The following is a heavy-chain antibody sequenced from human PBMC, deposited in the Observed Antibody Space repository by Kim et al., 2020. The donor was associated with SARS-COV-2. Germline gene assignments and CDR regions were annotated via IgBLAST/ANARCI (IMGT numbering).Heavy chain of an antibody. Sequence: SGPTLVHPTPPLTLTGTFSGFSLSTNGMGVSWIRQPPGKALEWLARFDWDDYKTYSTSLKTRLTISKDTSKNQVVLTMSNMSPVDTATYYCTRIRSDGSGSYGWFDPWGQGTLVTVSS. D-gene: IGHD3-10*01. J-gene: IGHJ5*02. V-gene: IGHV2-70*04. CDR3: TRIRSDGSGSYGWFDP. CDR1: GFSLSTNGMG. CDR2: FDWDDYK.